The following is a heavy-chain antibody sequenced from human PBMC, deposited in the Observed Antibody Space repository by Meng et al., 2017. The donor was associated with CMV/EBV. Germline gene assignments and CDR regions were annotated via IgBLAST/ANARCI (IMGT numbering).Heavy chain of an antibody. D-gene: IGHD5-24*01. CDR1: GGSISSYY. Sequence: SETLSLTCTVSGGSISSYYWSWIRQPPGKGLEWIGYIYYSGSTNYNPSLKSRVTISVDTSKNQFSLKLSSVTAADTAVYYCARDKDGDGYNIGNGMDVWGQETTVTVSS. J-gene: IGHJ6*02. V-gene: IGHV4-59*01. CDR3: ARDKDGDGYNIGNGMDV. CDR2: IYYSGST.